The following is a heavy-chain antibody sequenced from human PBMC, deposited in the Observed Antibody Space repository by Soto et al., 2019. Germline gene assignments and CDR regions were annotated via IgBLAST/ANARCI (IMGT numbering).Heavy chain of an antibody. CDR1: GFTFSSYC. D-gene: IGHD3-9*01. CDR3: ARDNYYDILTGYRDYGMDV. CDR2: ISYSGSTI. Sequence: GGSLRLSCAASGFTFSSYCMNWVRQAPGKGLEWVSYISYSGSTIYYADSVRGRFTISRDNTKNSLYLQMNSLRDEDTAVYYCARDNYYDILTGYRDYGMDVWGQGTTVTVSS. V-gene: IGHV3-48*02. J-gene: IGHJ6*02.